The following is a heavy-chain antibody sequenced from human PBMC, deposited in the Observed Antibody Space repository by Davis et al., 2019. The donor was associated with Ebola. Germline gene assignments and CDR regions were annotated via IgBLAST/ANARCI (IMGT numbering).Heavy chain of an antibody. V-gene: IGHV3-23*01. Sequence: GESLKISCAASGFTFTVYVMSWVRQAPGKGLEWISSISNSGYETYYADSVKGRFTTSRDNSKSTLNLQMNSPRAGDTAIYYCVATSSSLAAYWGQGTLVTVSS. CDR3: VATSSSLAAY. J-gene: IGHJ4*02. D-gene: IGHD6-6*01. CDR1: GFTFTVYV. CDR2: ISNSGYET.